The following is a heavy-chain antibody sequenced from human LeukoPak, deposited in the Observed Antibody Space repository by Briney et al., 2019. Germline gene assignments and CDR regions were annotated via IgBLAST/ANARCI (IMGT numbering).Heavy chain of an antibody. CDR3: ARLQLRNYYYYGMDV. CDR2: IIPIFGTA. Sequence: SVKVSCKASGGTFSSYAISWVRQAPGQGLEWMGGIIPIFGTANYAQKFQGRVTITADESTSTAYMELRSLRSEDTAVYYCARLQLRNYYYYGMDVWGQGTTVTVSS. V-gene: IGHV1-69*01. CDR1: GGTFSSYA. J-gene: IGHJ6*02. D-gene: IGHD4-23*01.